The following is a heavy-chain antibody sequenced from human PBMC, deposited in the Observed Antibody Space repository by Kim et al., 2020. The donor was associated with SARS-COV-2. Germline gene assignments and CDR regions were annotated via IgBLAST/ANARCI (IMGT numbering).Heavy chain of an antibody. J-gene: IGHJ6*02. Sequence: GGSLRLSCAASGFTFSSYSMNWVRQAPGKGLEWVSSISSSSSYIYYADSVKGRFTISRDNAKNSLYLQMNSLRAEDTAVYYCARDTQYYYDSSGYYPNDSSGRDVWGRAATVTVSS. D-gene: IGHD3-22*01. CDR1: GFTFSSYS. V-gene: IGHV3-21*01. CDR3: ARDTQYYYDSSGYYPNDSSGRDV. CDR2: ISSSSSYI.